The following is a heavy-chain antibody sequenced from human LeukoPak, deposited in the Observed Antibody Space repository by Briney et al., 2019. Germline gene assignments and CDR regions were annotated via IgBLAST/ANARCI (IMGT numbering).Heavy chain of an antibody. CDR3: ARGVSKYFQH. CDR2: ISSSSSYI. CDR1: GFTFSSYS. Sequence: PGGPLRLSCAASGFTFSSYSMNWVRQAPGKGLEWVSSISSSSSYIYYADSVKGRFTISRDNAKNSLYPQMNSLRAEDTAVYYCARGVSKYFQHWGQGTLVTVSS. D-gene: IGHD2/OR15-2a*01. J-gene: IGHJ1*01. V-gene: IGHV3-21*01.